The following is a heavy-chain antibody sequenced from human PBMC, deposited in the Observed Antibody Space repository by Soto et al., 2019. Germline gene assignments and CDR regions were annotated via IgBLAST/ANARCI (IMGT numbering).Heavy chain of an antibody. CDR1: GYTFTSYY. Sequence: GASVKVSCKASGYTFTSYYMHWVRQAPGQGLEWMGVINPSDNSTTYAQKFQDRVTMTRDTSTSTVYMELTSLRSEDTAVYYCARARGWFDPWGQGTLVTV. D-gene: IGHD3-10*01. CDR3: ARARGWFDP. V-gene: IGHV1-46*01. CDR2: INPSDNST. J-gene: IGHJ5*02.